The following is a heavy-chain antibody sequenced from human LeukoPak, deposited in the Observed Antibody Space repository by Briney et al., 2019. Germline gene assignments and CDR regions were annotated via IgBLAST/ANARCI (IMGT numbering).Heavy chain of an antibody. V-gene: IGHV3-30*02. D-gene: IGHD3-16*01. J-gene: IGHJ6*03. CDR2: IRHDGSKE. Sequence: GGSLRLSCAASEFLFSNYAFGWVRQAPGKGLEWVAPIRHDGSKEYYADSVKGRVTTSRDNSKNTLFLQMNSLRAEDTAVYYCAGGGSGYDYYYYYYMDVWGKGTPVTVSS. CDR3: AGGGSGYDYYYYYYMDV. CDR1: EFLFSNYA.